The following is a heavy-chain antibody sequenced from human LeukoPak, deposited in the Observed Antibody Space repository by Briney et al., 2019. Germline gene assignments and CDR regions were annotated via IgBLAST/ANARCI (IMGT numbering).Heavy chain of an antibody. D-gene: IGHD6-13*01. Sequence: SETLSLTCTVSGGSLSSYYGNWIRQPAGKGLEWIGRIYTSGSTNYNPSLKNRVTMSVDTSKNQFSLELSSVTAADTAVYCCAKLAAAGLYNWFDPWGQGILVTVSS. CDR3: AKLAAAGLYNWFDP. V-gene: IGHV4-4*07. CDR2: IYTSGST. CDR1: GGSLSSYY. J-gene: IGHJ5*02.